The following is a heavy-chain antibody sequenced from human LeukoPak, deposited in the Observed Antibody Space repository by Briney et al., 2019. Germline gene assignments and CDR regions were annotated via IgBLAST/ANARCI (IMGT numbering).Heavy chain of an antibody. CDR2: LFNSGST. J-gene: IGHJ4*01. Sequence: PSETLSLTCSVSGGSMSSSSYYYYWGWIRRPPGKGLEWIGSLFNSGSTYYNPSLKSPLTMSVDTSKNQFSMRLTSVTAADTAVYYCARNNSMVRGALDYWGQGILVSVSS. CDR3: ARNNSMVRGALDY. CDR1: GGSMSSSSYYYY. V-gene: IGHV4-39*01. D-gene: IGHD3-10*01.